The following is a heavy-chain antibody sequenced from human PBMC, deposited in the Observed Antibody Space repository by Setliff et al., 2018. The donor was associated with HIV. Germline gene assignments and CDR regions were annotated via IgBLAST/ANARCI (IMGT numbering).Heavy chain of an antibody. CDR3: ARHGHFYDSSSSDAFDI. J-gene: IGHJ3*02. V-gene: IGHV4-59*08. CDR1: GGSISTYY. Sequence: SETLSLTCNVSGGSISTYYWSWIRQPPGKGLEWLGYVSYSGSTNFNPSLESRLDMSVDMSKNHFSLKLRSVTAADTAVYYCARHGHFYDSSSSDAFDIWGHGTMVTVSS. CDR2: VSYSGST. D-gene: IGHD3-22*01.